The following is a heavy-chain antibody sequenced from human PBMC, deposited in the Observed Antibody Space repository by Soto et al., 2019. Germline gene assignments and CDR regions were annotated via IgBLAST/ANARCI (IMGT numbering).Heavy chain of an antibody. CDR1: GFTFRSFT. D-gene: IGHD6-13*01. J-gene: IGHJ5*02. CDR2: ISSNSAYI. Sequence: RGSLRLSCAASGFTFRSFTMNWVRQAPGKGLEWVSTISSNSAYIYYTDALRGRFTISRDNAKNSLHLQMNSLRAEDTAVYYCTRDASRDSSARGWFDPWGPGTLVTVSS. V-gene: IGHV3-21*04. CDR3: TRDASRDSSARGWFDP.